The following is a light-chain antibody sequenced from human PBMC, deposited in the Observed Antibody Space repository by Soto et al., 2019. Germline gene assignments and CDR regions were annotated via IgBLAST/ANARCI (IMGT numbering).Light chain of an antibody. CDR2: SNN. Sequence: QSVLTQPPSASGTPGQRVTISCSGSSSNIGSNTVNWYQQLPGTAPKLLIYSNNQRPSGVPDRFSGSKSGTSASLAISGLRSEDEADYYCAAWDDSLSALVFGTGTKLTVL. J-gene: IGLJ1*01. V-gene: IGLV1-44*01. CDR3: AAWDDSLSALV. CDR1: SSNIGSNT.